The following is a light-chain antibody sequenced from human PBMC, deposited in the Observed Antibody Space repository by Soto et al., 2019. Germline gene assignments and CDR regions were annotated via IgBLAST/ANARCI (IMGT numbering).Light chain of an antibody. CDR2: YDS. V-gene: IGLV3-21*04. J-gene: IGLJ1*01. CDR3: QVWDGSSDPGNYV. CDR1: NIGTKS. Sequence: YELRQPRSVSGAPWTTARITCGGNNIGTKSVHWYQQKPGQAPLLVIFYDSDRPSGIPERFSGSNSGNTATLTISRVEAGDEADYYCQVWDGSSDPGNYVCGTGTKVTVL.